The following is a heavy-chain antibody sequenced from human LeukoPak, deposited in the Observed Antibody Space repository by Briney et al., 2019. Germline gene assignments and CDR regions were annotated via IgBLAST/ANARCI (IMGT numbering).Heavy chain of an antibody. V-gene: IGHV1-8*03. CDR1: GYTFTSYG. CDR3: ARYVYGSGYDY. J-gene: IGHJ4*02. CDR2: MNPNSGNT. Sequence: ASVKVSCKASGYTFTSYGISWVRQAPGQGLEWMGWMNPNSGNTGYAQKFQGRVTITRNTSISTAYMELSSLRSEDTAVYYCARYVYGSGYDYWGQGTLVTVSS. D-gene: IGHD3-10*01.